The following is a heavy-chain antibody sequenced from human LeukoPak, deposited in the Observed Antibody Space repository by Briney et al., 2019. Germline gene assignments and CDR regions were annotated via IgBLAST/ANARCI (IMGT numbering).Heavy chain of an antibody. CDR1: GYRFASYW. J-gene: IGHJ3*02. D-gene: IGHD3-22*01. Sequence: GESLKISCKGSGYRFASYWIGWVRQMPGKGLEWMGIIYPGDSDTRYSPSFQGQVTISADKSISTAYLQWSSLKASDTAMYYCASHHSSGYYRSDAFDIWGQGTMVTVSS. V-gene: IGHV5-51*01. CDR3: ASHHSSGYYRSDAFDI. CDR2: IYPGDSDT.